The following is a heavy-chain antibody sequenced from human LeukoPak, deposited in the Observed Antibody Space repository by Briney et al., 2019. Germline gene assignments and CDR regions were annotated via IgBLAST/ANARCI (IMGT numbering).Heavy chain of an antibody. Sequence: SSETLSLTCTVSGGSISSSSYYWSWIRQPPGKGLEWIGEINHSGSTNYNPSLKSRVTISVGTSKNQFSLKLSSVTAADTAVYYCARGIILAVAGTHYYYYGMDVWGQGTTVTVSS. CDR2: INHSGST. D-gene: IGHD6-19*01. CDR1: GGSISSSSYY. V-gene: IGHV4-39*07. CDR3: ARGIILAVAGTHYYYYGMDV. J-gene: IGHJ6*02.